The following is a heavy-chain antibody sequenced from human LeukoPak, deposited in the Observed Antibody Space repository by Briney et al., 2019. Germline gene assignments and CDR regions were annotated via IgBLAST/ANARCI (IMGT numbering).Heavy chain of an antibody. Sequence: PGGPLRLSCAASGFPFSSYWMHWVRQAPGKGLVWVSRINSDGSSTTYADSVKGRFTISRDNAKSTLYLQMNSLRGEDTAVYYCGRESSVGAHKAFDYWGQGTLVTVSS. CDR1: GFPFSSYW. CDR2: INSDGSST. CDR3: GRESSVGAHKAFDY. D-gene: IGHD1-26*01. J-gene: IGHJ4*02. V-gene: IGHV3-74*01.